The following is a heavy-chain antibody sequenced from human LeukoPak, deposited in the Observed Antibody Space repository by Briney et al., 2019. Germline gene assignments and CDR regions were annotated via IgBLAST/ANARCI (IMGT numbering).Heavy chain of an antibody. D-gene: IGHD3-22*01. Sequence: GGSLRLSCAASGFTFSSYAMSWVRQAPVKGLEWVSAISGSGGSTYYADSVKGRFTISRDNSKNTLYLQMSSLRAEDTAVYYCAIQYYYDSSFAFDIWGQGTMVTVSS. CDR1: GFTFSSYA. V-gene: IGHV3-23*01. J-gene: IGHJ3*02. CDR3: AIQYYYDSSFAFDI. CDR2: ISGSGGST.